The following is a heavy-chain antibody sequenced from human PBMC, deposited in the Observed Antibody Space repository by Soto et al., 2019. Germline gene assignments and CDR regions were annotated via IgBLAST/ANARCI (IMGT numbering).Heavy chain of an antibody. J-gene: IGHJ6*02. V-gene: IGHV3-23*01. Sequence: EVQLLESGGDLVQPGGSLRLSCAASGFTFSSYSMSWVRQAPGKGLEWVSGIGGGGTDPDYADSVRGRFTISRDNDDNTLYLEMNSLRAEDTDVYYCAKLGAIALDGHAYYCRAVWGPVNTVAVAS. CDR2: IGGGGTDP. CDR1: GFTFSSYS. D-gene: IGHD3-16*01. CDR3: AKLGAIALDGHAYYCRAV.